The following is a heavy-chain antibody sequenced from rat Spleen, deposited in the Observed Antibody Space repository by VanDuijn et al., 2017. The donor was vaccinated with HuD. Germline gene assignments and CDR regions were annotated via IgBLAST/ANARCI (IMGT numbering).Heavy chain of an antibody. CDR3: ARQGYRYNYFDY. CDR1: GFTFSDYY. CDR2: ISYDGSST. J-gene: IGHJ2*01. V-gene: IGHV5-29*01. D-gene: IGHD1-5*01. Sequence: EVQLVESDGGLVQPGRSLKLSCAASGFTFSDYYMAWVRQAPTKGLEWVATISYDGSSTYYRDSVKGRFTISRDNAKSTLYLQMDSLRSEDTATYYCARQGYRYNYFDYWGQGVMVTVSS.